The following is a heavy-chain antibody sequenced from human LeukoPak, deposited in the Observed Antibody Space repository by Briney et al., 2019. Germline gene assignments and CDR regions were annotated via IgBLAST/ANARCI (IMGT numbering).Heavy chain of an antibody. Sequence: ASVKVSCKASGYTFTSYGISWVRQAPGQGLEWMGWINPNSGGTNYAQKLQGRVTMTRDTSISTAYMELSRLRSDDTAVYYCARDLLKDYYYYYMDVWGKGTTVTVSS. J-gene: IGHJ6*03. CDR2: INPNSGGT. CDR1: GYTFTSYG. CDR3: ARDLLKDYYYYYMDV. V-gene: IGHV1-2*02.